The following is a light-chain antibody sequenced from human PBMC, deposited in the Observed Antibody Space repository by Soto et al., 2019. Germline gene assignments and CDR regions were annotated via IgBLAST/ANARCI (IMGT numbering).Light chain of an antibody. CDR3: QQSYRTPPIT. Sequence: DIQMTQSPSSLSASVGDRVTITCRASQDIRNYLAWFQQKPGKAPKCLIYAASNLQSGVPSKFSGSGSGTDFTLTISSLQTEDFATYYCQQSYRTPPITFGQGTRLEIK. CDR1: QDIRNY. CDR2: AAS. J-gene: IGKJ5*01. V-gene: IGKV1-16*02.